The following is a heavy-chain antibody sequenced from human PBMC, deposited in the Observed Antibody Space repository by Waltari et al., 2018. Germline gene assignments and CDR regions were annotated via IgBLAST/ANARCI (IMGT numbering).Heavy chain of an antibody. V-gene: IGHV3-74*01. CDR1: GFTFSSYW. CDR2: INSDGSST. Sequence: EVQLVESGGGLVQPGGSLRLSCAASGFTFSSYWMHWVRQAPGKGLVGVSRINSDGSSTSYADSVKGRFTISRDNAKNTLYLQMNSLRAEDTAVYYCARWGLWSREYMDVWGKGTTVTVSS. J-gene: IGHJ6*03. D-gene: IGHD2-21*01. CDR3: ARWGLWSREYMDV.